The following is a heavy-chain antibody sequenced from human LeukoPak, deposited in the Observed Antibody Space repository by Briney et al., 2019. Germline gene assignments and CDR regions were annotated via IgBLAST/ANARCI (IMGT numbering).Heavy chain of an antibody. CDR3: ARDYGGNAAFLDY. V-gene: IGHV4-4*07. J-gene: IGHJ4*02. D-gene: IGHD4-23*01. Sequence: SETLSLTCIFSGGSISSYYWSWIRQPAGKGLEWIGRIHTSGSTNYNPSLKSRVTISVDTSKNQFSLKLSSVTAADTAVYYCARDYGGNAAFLDYWGQGTLVTVSS. CDR2: IHTSGST. CDR1: GGSISSYY.